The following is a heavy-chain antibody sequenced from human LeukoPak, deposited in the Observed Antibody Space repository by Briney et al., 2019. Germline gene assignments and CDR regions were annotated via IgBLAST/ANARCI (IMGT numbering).Heavy chain of an antibody. Sequence: GGSLRLSCAASGFTFNNYGMSWVRQAPGKGLEWVSAISGSGAGTYYADSVKGRFTISRDNSKNTLYLQMNSLRAEDTAVYYCARVVYDYVSSWGQGTLVTVSS. CDR1: GFTFNNYG. CDR3: ARVVYDYVSS. CDR2: ISGSGAGT. V-gene: IGHV3-23*01. J-gene: IGHJ4*02. D-gene: IGHD3-16*01.